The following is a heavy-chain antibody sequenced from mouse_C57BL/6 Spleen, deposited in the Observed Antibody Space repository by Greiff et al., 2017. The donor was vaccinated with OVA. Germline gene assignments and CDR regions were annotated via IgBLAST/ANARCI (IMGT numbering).Heavy chain of an antibody. CDR3: ARSGDLLRYPWFAY. D-gene: IGHD1-1*01. J-gene: IGHJ3*01. CDR2: ISNGGGST. V-gene: IGHV5-12*01. Sequence: EVKVVESGGGLVQPGGSLKLSCAASGFTFSDYYMYWVRQTPEKRLEWVAYISNGGGSTYYPDTVKGRFTISRDNAKNTLYLQMSRLKSEDTAMYYCARSGDLLRYPWFAYWGQGTLVTVSA. CDR1: GFTFSDYY.